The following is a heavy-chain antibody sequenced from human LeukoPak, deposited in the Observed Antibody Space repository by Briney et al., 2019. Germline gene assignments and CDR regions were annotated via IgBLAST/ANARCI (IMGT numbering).Heavy chain of an antibody. J-gene: IGHJ6*03. CDR2: ISSSSSTI. D-gene: IGHD2-15*01. CDR1: GFTFSSYS. CDR3: ARDLSVIVVVVAATGMDV. Sequence: GGSLRRSCAASGFTFSSYSRNWVRQAPGKGLEWISYISSSSSTIYYADSVKGRFTISRDNAKNSLYLQMNSLRAEDTAVYYCARDLSVIVVVVAATGMDVWGEGTTVTVSS. V-gene: IGHV3-48*01.